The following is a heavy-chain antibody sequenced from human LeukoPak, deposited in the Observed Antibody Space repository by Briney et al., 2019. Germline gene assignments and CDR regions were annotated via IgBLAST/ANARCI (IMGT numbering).Heavy chain of an antibody. Sequence: PSETLSLTCTVSGGSISSYYWSWIRQPPGKGLEWIGYIYYSGSTNYNPSLKSRVTTSVDTSKNQFSLKLSSVTAADTAVYYCARQYYGDYADYWGQGTLVTVSS. J-gene: IGHJ4*02. CDR3: ARQYYGDYADY. CDR2: IYYSGST. V-gene: IGHV4-59*08. D-gene: IGHD4-17*01. CDR1: GGSISSYY.